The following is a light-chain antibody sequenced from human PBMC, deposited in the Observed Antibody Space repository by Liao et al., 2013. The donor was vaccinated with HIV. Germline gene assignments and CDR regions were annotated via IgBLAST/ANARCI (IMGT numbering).Light chain of an antibody. J-gene: IGLJ1*01. CDR3: QVWDSSSDHPYV. CDR1: TLGDKY. CDR2: EDS. Sequence: SYELTQPPSVSVSPGQTATITCSGDTLGDKYAFWYQQRPGQSPVLVIYEDSQRPSGIPERFSGSTSGNTATLTISRVEAGDEADYYCQVWDSSSDHPYVFGTGTKVTVL. V-gene: IGLV3-1*01.